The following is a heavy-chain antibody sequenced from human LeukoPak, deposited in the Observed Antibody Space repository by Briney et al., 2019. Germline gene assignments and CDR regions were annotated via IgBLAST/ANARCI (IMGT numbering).Heavy chain of an antibody. CDR3: ARGERGRFYDY. V-gene: IGHV4-30-2*01. CDR1: GGSISSGGYS. D-gene: IGHD2/OR15-2a*01. CDR2: IYHSGST. Sequence: PSETLSLTCAVSGGSISSGGYSWRWIRQPPGKGLEWIGYIYHSGSTYYNPSLKSRVTISVDRSKNQFSLKLSSVTAADTAVYYCARGERGRFYDYWGQGTLVTVSS. J-gene: IGHJ4*02.